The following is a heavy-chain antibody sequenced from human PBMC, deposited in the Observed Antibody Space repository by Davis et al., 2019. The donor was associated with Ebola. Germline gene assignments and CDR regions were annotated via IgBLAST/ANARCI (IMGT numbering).Heavy chain of an antibody. J-gene: IGHJ4*02. CDR1: GFTLTKYA. D-gene: IGHD6-19*01. Sequence: ASVKVSCKASGFTLTKYAIHWVRQAPGQRLEWMGWVHGGNGNTKYSQRFQGRVTISTDTSASTVYLDLTSLRSDDTAVFYCARASFGYNSGWYADYWGPGSLVTVSS. CDR2: VHGGNGNT. V-gene: IGHV1-3*01. CDR3: ARASFGYNSGWYADY.